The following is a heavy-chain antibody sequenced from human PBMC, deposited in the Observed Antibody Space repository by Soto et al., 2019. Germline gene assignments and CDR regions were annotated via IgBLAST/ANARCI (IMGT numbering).Heavy chain of an antibody. V-gene: IGHV4-4*07. CDR3: ARGSDPGGGDAFDI. D-gene: IGHD6-19*01. J-gene: IGHJ3*02. CDR1: GGSISSYY. Sequence: PSETLSLTCTVSGGSISSYYWSWIRQPAGKGLEWIGRIYSSGSTNYNASLKSRVNMSGDTSKTQFSLKLSSVTAADTAVYYCARGSDPGGGDAFDIWGQGTMVTVSS. CDR2: IYSSGST.